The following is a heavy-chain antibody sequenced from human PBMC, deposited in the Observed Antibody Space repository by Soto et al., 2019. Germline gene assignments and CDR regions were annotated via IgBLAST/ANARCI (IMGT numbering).Heavy chain of an antibody. Sequence: ASVKVSCKASGYTFTSYGLSSVRQAPGQGLEWMGWINAYNGNTNYAQKLQGRVTMTTDTYTSTAYMELRSLRSDDTAVYYCARGESLEAVAGYDYWGQGILVTVSS. D-gene: IGHD6-19*01. CDR3: ARGESLEAVAGYDY. CDR1: GYTFTSYG. CDR2: INAYNGNT. J-gene: IGHJ4*02. V-gene: IGHV1-18*04.